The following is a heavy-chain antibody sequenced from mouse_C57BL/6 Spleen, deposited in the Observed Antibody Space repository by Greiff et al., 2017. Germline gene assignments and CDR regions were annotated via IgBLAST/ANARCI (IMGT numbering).Heavy chain of an antibody. CDR2: IDPSDSYT. CDR3: ARNYGRSYGDYAMDY. Sequence: VQLQQPGAELVMPGASVKLSCKASGYTFTSYCMHWVKQRPGQGLEWIGEIDPSDSYTTYNQKFKGKSTLTVDKSSSTAYMQLRSLTSEDSAVYYCARNYGRSYGDYAMDYWGQGTSVTVSS. CDR1: GYTFTSYC. D-gene: IGHD1-1*01. J-gene: IGHJ4*01. V-gene: IGHV1-69*01.